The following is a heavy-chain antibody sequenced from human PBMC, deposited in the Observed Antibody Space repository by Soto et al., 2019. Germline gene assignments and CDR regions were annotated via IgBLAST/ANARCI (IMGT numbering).Heavy chain of an antibody. D-gene: IGHD2-15*01. CDR2: IWYDGSNK. CDR1: GFTFSSYG. J-gene: IGHJ4*02. V-gene: IGHV3-33*01. Sequence: GGSLRLSCAASGFTFSSYGMHWVRQAPGKGLEWVAFIWYDGSNKYYAYSVKGRFTISRDNSKNTLYLQMNSLRAEDTAVYYCARDGDVVVVAATSWYFDYWGQGTLVTVSS. CDR3: ARDGDVVVVAATSWYFDY.